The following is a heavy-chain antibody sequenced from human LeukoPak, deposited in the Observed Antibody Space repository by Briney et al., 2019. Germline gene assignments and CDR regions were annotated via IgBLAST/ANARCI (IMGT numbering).Heavy chain of an antibody. CDR2: ISDSGDGT. Sequence: SGGSLGLSCAASGFTFSSYAMSWVRQAPGKGLEWVSSISDSGDGTYYADSVKGRFTISRDNSKNTLYLQINSLRAEDTAIFYCAKCNGLHGSSMRCVHFMDVWVKGTTVTVS. CDR1: GFTFSSYA. V-gene: IGHV3-23*01. J-gene: IGHJ6*03. D-gene: IGHD2-2*01. CDR3: AKCNGLHGSSMRCVHFMDV.